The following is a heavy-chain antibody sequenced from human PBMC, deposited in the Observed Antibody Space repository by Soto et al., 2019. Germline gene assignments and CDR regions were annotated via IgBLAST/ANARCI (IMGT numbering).Heavy chain of an antibody. Sequence: LRLSCADSGFRFSSYSMSWVRQTPGKGLEWVAAITATGDRTYYADSVTGRFTISRDNSKKTHYLQMTSLRAEDTAMYYCATMSGYFEYWGQGTPVTVSS. J-gene: IGHJ4*02. D-gene: IGHD3-22*01. V-gene: IGHV3-23*01. CDR2: ITATGDRT. CDR1: GFRFSSYS. CDR3: ATMSGYFEY.